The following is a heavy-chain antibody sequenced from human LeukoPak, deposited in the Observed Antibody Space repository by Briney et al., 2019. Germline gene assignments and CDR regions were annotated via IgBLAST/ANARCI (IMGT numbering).Heavy chain of an antibody. CDR3: ARGGGYCSGGSCYPPFDY. V-gene: IGHV3-48*01. J-gene: IGHJ4*02. Sequence: PGGSLRLSCAASGFTFSSYSMNWVRQAPGKGLEWVSYISSSSSTIYYADSVKGRFTISRGNAKNSLYLQMNSLRAEDTAVYYCARGGGYCSGGSCYPPFDYWGQGTLVTVSS. CDR1: GFTFSSYS. CDR2: ISSSSSTI. D-gene: IGHD2-15*01.